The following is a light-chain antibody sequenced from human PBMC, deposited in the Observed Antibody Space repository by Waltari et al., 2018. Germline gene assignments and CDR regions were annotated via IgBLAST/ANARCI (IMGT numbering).Light chain of an antibody. CDR3: SSYAGGSWV. Sequence: QSALTQPPSASGSPGQSVTLSCTGTSSDVGGSNSFSWYQQNPCKVPKLMIYDVTKRPSGVPDRFSGSKSGNTASLTVSGLQTEDEADYYCSSYAGGSWVFGGGTKLTVL. CDR1: SSDVGGSNS. V-gene: IGLV2-8*01. CDR2: DVT. J-gene: IGLJ3*02.